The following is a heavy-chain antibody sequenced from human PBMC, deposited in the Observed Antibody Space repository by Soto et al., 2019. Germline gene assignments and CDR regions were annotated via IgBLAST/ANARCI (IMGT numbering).Heavy chain of an antibody. D-gene: IGHD5-12*01. Sequence: ASVKVSCKASGYTFTSYGISWVRQAPGQGLEWMGWISAYNGNTNYAQKLQGRVTMTTDTSTSTAYMELRSLRSDDTAVYYCARAGDIVATTQTYYFDYWGQGTLVTVSS. J-gene: IGHJ4*02. CDR3: ARAGDIVATTQTYYFDY. CDR2: ISAYNGNT. CDR1: GYTFTSYG. V-gene: IGHV1-18*01.